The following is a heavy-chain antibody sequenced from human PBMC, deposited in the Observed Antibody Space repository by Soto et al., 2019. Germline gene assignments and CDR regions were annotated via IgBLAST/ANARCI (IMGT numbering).Heavy chain of an antibody. CDR3: ASEYSSSGADYYCGMDA. J-gene: IGHJ6*02. CDR1: GYTFTGYY. V-gene: IGHV1-2*04. CDR2: INPNSGGT. Sequence: QVQLVQSGAEVKKPGASVKVSCKASGYTFTGYYMHWVRQAPGQGLEWMGWINPNSGGTNYAQKHQGWVTMTRDTSFSTAYMELSRLRSDDTAVYYCASEYSSSGADYYCGMDAWGQGTTVTVSS. D-gene: IGHD6-13*01.